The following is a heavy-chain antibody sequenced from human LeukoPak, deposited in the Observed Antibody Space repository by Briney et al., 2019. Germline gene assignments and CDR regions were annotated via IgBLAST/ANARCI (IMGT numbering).Heavy chain of an antibody. CDR1: GFTFSSYS. J-gene: IGHJ6*02. Sequence: GGSLRLSCAASGFTFSSYSMKWVRQAPGKGLEWGSYISSSSSTIYYADSVKGRFTISRDNAKNSLYLQMNSLRAEDTAVYYCARGDRPRFYYYGMDVWGQGTTVTVSS. D-gene: IGHD2-21*02. CDR3: ARGDRPRFYYYGMDV. V-gene: IGHV3-48*04. CDR2: ISSSSSTI.